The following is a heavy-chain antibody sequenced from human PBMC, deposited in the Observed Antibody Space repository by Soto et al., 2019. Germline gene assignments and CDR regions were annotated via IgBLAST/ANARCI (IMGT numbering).Heavy chain of an antibody. D-gene: IGHD6-6*01. CDR2: INHSGST. Sequence: SETLSLTCAVYGGSFSGYYWSWIRQPPGKGLEWIGEINHSGSTNYNPSLKSRVTISVDTSKNQFSLKLSSVTAADTAVYYCARRKIADRFLYYFDYWGQGTLVTVSS. V-gene: IGHV4-34*01. CDR1: GGSFSGYY. CDR3: ARRKIADRFLYYFDY. J-gene: IGHJ4*02.